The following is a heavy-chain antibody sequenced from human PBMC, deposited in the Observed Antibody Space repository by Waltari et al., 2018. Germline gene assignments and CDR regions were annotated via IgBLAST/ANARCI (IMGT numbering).Heavy chain of an antibody. J-gene: IGHJ3*02. CDR2: INPNSGGT. CDR1: GYTFTGYY. Sequence: QVQLVQSGAEVKKPGASVKVSCKASGYTFTGYYMHWVRPATGQGLEWMGWINPNSGGTNYAQKFQGRVTMTRDTSISTAYMELSRLRSDDTAVYYCARVDCSSTSCYHAFDIWGQGTMVTVSS. CDR3: ARVDCSSTSCYHAFDI. D-gene: IGHD2-2*01. V-gene: IGHV1-2*02.